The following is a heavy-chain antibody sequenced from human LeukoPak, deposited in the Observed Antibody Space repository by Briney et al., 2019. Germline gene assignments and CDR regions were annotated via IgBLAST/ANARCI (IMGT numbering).Heavy chain of an antibody. CDR2: IYYSGST. V-gene: IGHV4-59*08. J-gene: IGHJ4*02. D-gene: IGHD2-15*01. CDR3: ARSCSGGSCYSGVDY. Sequence: SETLSLTCTVSGGAISSYYWSWIRQPPGKGLEWIGYIYYSGSTNYNPSLKSRVTISVDTSKNQFSLKLSSVTAADTAVYYCARSCSGGSCYSGVDYWGQGTPVTVSS. CDR1: GGAISSYY.